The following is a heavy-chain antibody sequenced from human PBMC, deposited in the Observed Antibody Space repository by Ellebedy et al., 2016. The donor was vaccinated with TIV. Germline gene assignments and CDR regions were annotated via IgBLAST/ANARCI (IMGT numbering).Heavy chain of an antibody. D-gene: IGHD3-22*01. CDR1: GFTFSDHA. CDR3: VKLDSSGFYYGRLDY. V-gene: IGHV3-23*01. CDR2: ITAGGGSI. Sequence: GGSLRLSCAASGFTFSDHAMTWVRQTPGKGLEWVSGITAGGGSIHYVDSVEGRFTISRDNSKKTLYLQMNSLRAEDTAVYYCVKLDSSGFYYGRLDYWGQGTLVTVSS. J-gene: IGHJ4*02.